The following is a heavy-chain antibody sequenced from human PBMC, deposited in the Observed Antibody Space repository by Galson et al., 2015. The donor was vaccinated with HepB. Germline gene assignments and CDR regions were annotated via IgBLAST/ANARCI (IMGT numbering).Heavy chain of an antibody. V-gene: IGHV3-33*08. D-gene: IGHD1-26*01. J-gene: IGHJ3*02. Sequence: SLRLSCAASGFTFSSYGMHWVRQAPGKGLEWVAVIWYDGSNKYYADSVKGRFTISRDNSKNTLYLQMNSLRAEDTAVYYCARERTPVGGVAEGDAFDIWGQGTMVTVSS. CDR2: IWYDGSNK. CDR1: GFTFSSYG. CDR3: ARERTPVGGVAEGDAFDI.